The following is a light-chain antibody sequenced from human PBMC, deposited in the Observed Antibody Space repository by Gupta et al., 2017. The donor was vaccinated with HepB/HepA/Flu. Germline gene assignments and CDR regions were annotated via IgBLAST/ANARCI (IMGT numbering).Light chain of an antibody. V-gene: IGLV2-14*03. CDR3: CTNTSSSTVV. Sequence: QSALTQAASVSGSPGPSITIACTGTSSYIGAYNYLTWYQQHPYKTPKLMVYDVSRRPAGVSHCFSCSKAGNTAGLFISGRLASDEDDYYCCTNTSSSTVVFGGGTKLTVL. CDR2: DVS. CDR1: SSYIGAYNY. J-gene: IGLJ3*02.